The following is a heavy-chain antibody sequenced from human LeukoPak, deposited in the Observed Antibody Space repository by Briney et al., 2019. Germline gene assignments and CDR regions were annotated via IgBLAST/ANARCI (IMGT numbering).Heavy chain of an antibody. Sequence: ASVKVSCKASGYTFTSYGITWVRQAPGQGLEWMGWISAYNGNTNYAQKLQGRVTMTTDTSTSTAYMELRGLRSDDTAVYYCARAGYYDSSDYPDIWGQGTMVTVSS. V-gene: IGHV1-18*01. CDR1: GYTFTSYG. D-gene: IGHD3-22*01. CDR3: ARAGYYDSSDYPDI. J-gene: IGHJ3*02. CDR2: ISAYNGNT.